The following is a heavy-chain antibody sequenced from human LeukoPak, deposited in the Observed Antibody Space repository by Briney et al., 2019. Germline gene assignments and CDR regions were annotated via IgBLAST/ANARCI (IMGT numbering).Heavy chain of an antibody. D-gene: IGHD6-13*01. J-gene: IGHJ4*02. CDR3: ARVTGYRIEDYFDY. Sequence: ASETLSLTCTVSGGSISSYYWSWIRQPPGKGLEWIGYIYYSGSTNYNPSLKSRVTISVETSKNEFSLKLRSVTAADTAVYYCARVTGYRIEDYFDYWGQGTLVTVSS. V-gene: IGHV4-59*01. CDR1: GGSISSYY. CDR2: IYYSGST.